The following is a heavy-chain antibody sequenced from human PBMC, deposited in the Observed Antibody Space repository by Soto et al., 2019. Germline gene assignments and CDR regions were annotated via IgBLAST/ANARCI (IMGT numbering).Heavy chain of an antibody. Sequence: EVHLVESGGGLVQPGGSLRLSCAASGFTFSDYWMTWVRQTPGKGLEGVANMNPDGSEQYYLDSVKGRFTISRDNAKNSLHLQMNSLRGEDTAVYYCTRDLNHDCGPWGQGTQVIVSS. CDR2: MNPDGSEQ. CDR3: TRDLNHDCGP. J-gene: IGHJ5*02. D-gene: IGHD2-21*01. V-gene: IGHV3-7*04. CDR1: GFTFSDYW.